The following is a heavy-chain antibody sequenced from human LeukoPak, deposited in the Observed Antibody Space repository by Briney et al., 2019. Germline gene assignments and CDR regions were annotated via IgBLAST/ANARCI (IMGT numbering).Heavy chain of an antibody. J-gene: IGHJ4*02. CDR1: GFTFSSYG. CDR2: ISPDGGTT. D-gene: IGHD6-19*01. Sequence: GGSLRLSCAASGFTFSSYGIHWVRQAPGKGLEWVLVISPDGGTTYYADSVKGRFTISRDNSKNTLYVQMNSLRAEDTAVYCCAKEGAVTGSMWFDYWGQGTLVTVSS. V-gene: IGHV3-30*18. CDR3: AKEGAVTGSMWFDY.